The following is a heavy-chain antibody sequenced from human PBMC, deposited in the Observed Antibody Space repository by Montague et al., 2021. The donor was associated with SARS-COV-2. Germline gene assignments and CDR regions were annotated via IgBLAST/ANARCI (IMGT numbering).Heavy chain of an antibody. J-gene: IGHJ4*02. D-gene: IGHD1-14*01. CDR3: VSSLPGNQFQFDY. CDR2: LYYNGMT. V-gene: IGHV4-31*03. Sequence: TLSLTCSVSGGSITSGGYYWTWIRQRPGGDLEWLGYLYYNGMTHYSPSLKSRASFSLDTSKNQFSLKLTSATATDSALYFCVSSLPGNQFQFDYWGQGALVTASS. CDR1: GGSITSGGYY.